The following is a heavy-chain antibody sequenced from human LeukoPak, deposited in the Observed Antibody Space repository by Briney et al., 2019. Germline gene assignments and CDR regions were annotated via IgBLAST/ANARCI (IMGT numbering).Heavy chain of an antibody. CDR1: GFTFSDFS. D-gene: IGHD4-11*01. J-gene: IGHJ4*02. Sequence: GGSLRLSCAASGFTFSDFSMHWVRQAPGEGLEYVSAINGDGHSTFYADSVQGRFTISRDNSKNTLHLQMGGLRPDDTALYYCARVNTGYDYWGPGILVTVSS. CDR2: INGDGHST. CDR3: ARVNTGYDY. V-gene: IGHV3-64*02.